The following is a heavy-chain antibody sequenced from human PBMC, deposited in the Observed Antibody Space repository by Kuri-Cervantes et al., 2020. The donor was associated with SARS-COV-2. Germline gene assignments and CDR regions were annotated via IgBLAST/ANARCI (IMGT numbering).Heavy chain of an antibody. CDR3: ARDGERRSYSGYDPSGVDP. V-gene: IGHV1-46*03. Sequence: ASVKVSCKASGYTFTSYYMHWVRQAPGQGLEWMGIINPSGGSTSYAQKFQGRVTMTRDTSTSTVYMELSSLRSEDTAVHYCARDGERRSYSGYDPSGVDPWGQGTLVTVSS. D-gene: IGHD5-12*01. CDR2: INPSGGST. CDR1: GYTFTSYY. J-gene: IGHJ5*02.